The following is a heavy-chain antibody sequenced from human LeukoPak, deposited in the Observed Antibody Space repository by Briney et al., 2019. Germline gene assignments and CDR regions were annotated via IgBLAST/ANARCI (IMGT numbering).Heavy chain of an antibody. CDR3: ARSYCSSTSCYADY. CDR2: IWYDGSNK. V-gene: IGHV3-33*01. CDR1: GFTLSIYG. J-gene: IGHJ4*02. D-gene: IGHD2-2*01. Sequence: GGSLRLSCAASGFTLSIYGMHWVRQVPGKGLEWVSVIWYDGSNKYYADSVKGRFTISRDNSKNTLYLQMNSLRAEDTAVYYCARSYCSSTSCYADYWGQGTLVTVSS.